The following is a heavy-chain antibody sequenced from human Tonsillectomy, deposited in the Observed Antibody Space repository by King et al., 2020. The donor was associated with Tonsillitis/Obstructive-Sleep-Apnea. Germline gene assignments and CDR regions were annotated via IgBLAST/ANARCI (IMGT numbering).Heavy chain of an antibody. D-gene: IGHD4-17*01. J-gene: IGHJ6*03. V-gene: IGHV3-53*01. CDR3: ARDKKVYGDYGDYYYYYMDV. CDR2: IYSGGST. CDR1: GFTVSSNY. Sequence: VQLVESGGGLIQPGGSLRLSCAASGFTVSSNYMSWVRQAPGKGLEWVSVIYSGGSTYYADSVKGRFTISRDNSKNTLYLQMNSLRAEDTAVYYCARDKKVYGDYGDYYYYYMDVWGKGTTVTVSS.